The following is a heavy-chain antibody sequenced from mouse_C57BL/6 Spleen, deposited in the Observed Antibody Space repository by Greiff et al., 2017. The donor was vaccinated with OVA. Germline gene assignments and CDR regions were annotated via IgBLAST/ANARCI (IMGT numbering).Heavy chain of an antibody. CDR2: ISYDGSN. J-gene: IGHJ4*01. Sequence: EVKLMESGPGLVKPSQSLSLTCSVTGYSITSGYYWNWIRQFPGNKLEWMGYISYDGSNNYNPSLKNRISITRDTSKNQFFLKLNSVTTEDTATYYCAREDYDVEAMDYWGQGTSVTVSS. D-gene: IGHD2-4*01. V-gene: IGHV3-6*01. CDR3: AREDYDVEAMDY. CDR1: GYSITSGYY.